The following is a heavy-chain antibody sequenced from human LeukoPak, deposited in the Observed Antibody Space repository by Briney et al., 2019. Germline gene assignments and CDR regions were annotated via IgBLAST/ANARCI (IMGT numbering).Heavy chain of an antibody. Sequence: GGSLRLSCAASGFTFRSYAMQWVRQAPGKGLEWVSYITYNSGTIFYADSVKGRFTISRDNAKDSLYLQMNSLRVEDTAVYYCARDRGHYNSGSILDYWGQGTQVTVSS. D-gene: IGHD3-10*01. CDR2: ITYNSGTI. J-gene: IGHJ4*02. V-gene: IGHV3-48*01. CDR3: ARDRGHYNSGSILDY. CDR1: GFTFRSYA.